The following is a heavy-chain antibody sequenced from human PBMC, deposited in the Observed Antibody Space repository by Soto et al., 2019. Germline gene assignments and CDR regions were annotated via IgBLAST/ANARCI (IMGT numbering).Heavy chain of an antibody. CDR2: VSHDGRNT. CDR3: AKGGRQWLVTSDFNY. CDR1: GFTFSDYA. D-gene: IGHD6-19*01. J-gene: IGHJ4*02. V-gene: IGHV3-30*18. Sequence: VQLVESGGGVVQPGRSLRLSCAASGFTFSDYAMHWVRQAPGKGLEWLAVVSHDGRNTHYADSVKGRFTISGDSSKDTVSLEMTSLRAEDTAVYYCAKGGRQWLVTSDFNYWGQGDLVTVSS.